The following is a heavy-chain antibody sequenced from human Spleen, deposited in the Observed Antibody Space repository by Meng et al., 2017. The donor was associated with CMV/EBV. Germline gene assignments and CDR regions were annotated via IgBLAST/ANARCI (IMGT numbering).Heavy chain of an antibody. D-gene: IGHD3-16*01. CDR3: ARSGGWGSRAY. J-gene: IGHJ4*02. V-gene: IGHV3-21*01. CDR2: ISSSSSYR. CDR1: GFTFSRYS. Sequence: GESLKISCAASGFTFSRYSMNWVRQAPGKGLEWVSSISSSSSYRYYADSVKGRFTISRDNAKNTLYLQMNSLRAEDTAVYYCARSGGWGSRAYWGQGTLVTVSS.